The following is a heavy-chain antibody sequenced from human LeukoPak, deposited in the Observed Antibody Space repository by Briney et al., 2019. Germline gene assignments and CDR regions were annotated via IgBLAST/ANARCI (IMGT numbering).Heavy chain of an antibody. CDR1: GFTFSSYS. CDR3: ARDPSGADDY. CDR2: ISSSSSTI. V-gene: IGHV3-48*01. J-gene: IGHJ4*02. D-gene: IGHD3-10*01. Sequence: GGSLRLSCAASGFTFSSYSMTWVRQAPGKGLEWVSYISSSSSTIYYADSVKGRFTISRDNAKNSLYLQMNSLRAEDTAVYYCARDPSGADDYWGQGTLVTVSS.